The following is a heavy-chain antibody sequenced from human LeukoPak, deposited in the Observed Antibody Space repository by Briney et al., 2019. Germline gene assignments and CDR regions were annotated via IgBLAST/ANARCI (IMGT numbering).Heavy chain of an antibody. CDR3: ARGVAGPHTFDI. J-gene: IGHJ3*02. Sequence: GGSLRLSCAASGFTFSTYWMTWVRQAPGKGLEWVANINHDGSEKYYVDSVKGRFTISRDNAKNSLYLQMNSLRAEDTAVYYCARGVAGPHTFDIWGQGTMVTVSS. CDR2: INHDGSEK. V-gene: IGHV3-7*01. CDR1: GFTFSTYW. D-gene: IGHD6-19*01.